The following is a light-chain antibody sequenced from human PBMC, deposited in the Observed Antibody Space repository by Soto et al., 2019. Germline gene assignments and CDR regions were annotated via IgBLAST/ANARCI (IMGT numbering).Light chain of an antibody. CDR2: RDN. J-gene: IGLJ3*02. V-gene: IGLV1-44*01. Sequence: QSVLTQPPSASGTPGQRVTISCSGSSSNIGSNTVNWYQHLPGTTPKLLIYRDNQRPSGVPDRFSGSKSGTSASLAISGLQSEDEADYYCAVWDDSLTGLVFGGGTKLTVL. CDR3: AVWDDSLTGLV. CDR1: SSNIGSNT.